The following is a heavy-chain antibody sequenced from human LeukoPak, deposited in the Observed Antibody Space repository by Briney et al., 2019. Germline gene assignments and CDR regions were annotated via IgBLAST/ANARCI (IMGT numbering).Heavy chain of an antibody. V-gene: IGHV1-2*02. CDR1: GYTFTRYY. J-gene: IGHJ6*03. CDR3: ARDRSTRSYYYYMDV. D-gene: IGHD2-2*01. Sequence: ASVKVSCKASGYTFTRYYMHWVRQAPGQGLEWRGWINPNSGGRNYAQKIQGRVTMTRDTSNSTAYMELSRLRSDDTAVYYCARDRSTRSYYYYMDVWGKGTTVTVSS. CDR2: INPNSGGR.